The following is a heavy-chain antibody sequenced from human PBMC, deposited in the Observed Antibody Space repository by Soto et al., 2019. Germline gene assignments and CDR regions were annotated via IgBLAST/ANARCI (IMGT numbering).Heavy chain of an antibody. V-gene: IGHV4-59*08. D-gene: IGHD6-19*01. Sequence: ASETLSLTCTVSGGSISSYYWSWIRQPPGKGPEWIGYIFYSGSTNYNPSLKSRVTISVDTSKNQFSLKLSSVTAADTAVYYCARRYSSGFDYWGQGTLVTVSS. J-gene: IGHJ4*02. CDR3: ARRYSSGFDY. CDR1: GGSISSYY. CDR2: IFYSGST.